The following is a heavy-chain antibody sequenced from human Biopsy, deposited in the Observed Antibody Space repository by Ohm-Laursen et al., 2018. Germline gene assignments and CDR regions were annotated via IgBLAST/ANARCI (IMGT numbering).Heavy chain of an antibody. D-gene: IGHD6-13*01. V-gene: IGHV2-70*11. CDR3: ARTPILIVSAGLVYRHRRHLQGMDV. J-gene: IGHJ6*02. CDR1: GFSLSARGMC. CDR2: VDWDDYK. Sequence: PTQTLTLTSSFSGFSLSARGMCVSWIRQAPGEALEWLARVDWDDYKDYSASLQTKLSISKDTSNDQVVLTVNNVDPADTATYYCARTPILIVSAGLVYRHRRHLQGMDVWGQGIAVTVS.